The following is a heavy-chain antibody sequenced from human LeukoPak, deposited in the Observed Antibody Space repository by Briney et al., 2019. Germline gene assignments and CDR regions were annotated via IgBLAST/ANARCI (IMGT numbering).Heavy chain of an antibody. V-gene: IGHV3-23*01. CDR3: AKWDMVRGFDY. CDR1: GFTVSSNY. Sequence: GGSLRLSCAASGFTVSSNYMSWVRQAPGKGLEWVSAISGSGGSTYYADSVKGRFTISRDNSKNTLYLQMNSLRAEDTAVYYCAKWDMVRGFDYWGQGTLVTVSS. D-gene: IGHD3-10*01. CDR2: ISGSGGST. J-gene: IGHJ4*02.